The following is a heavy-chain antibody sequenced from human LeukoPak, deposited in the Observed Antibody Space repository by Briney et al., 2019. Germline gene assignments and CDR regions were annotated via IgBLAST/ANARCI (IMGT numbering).Heavy chain of an antibody. CDR1: GGSISRSSYY. D-gene: IGHD3-3*01. V-gene: IGHV4-39*07. CDR2: IYYSGST. Sequence: SETLSLTCTVSGGSISRSSYYWGWIRQPPGKGLEWIGSIYYSGSTYYNAPLKSRVTISVDTSKNQFSLKLSSVTAADTAVYYCTSPRVLASSYYMDVWGKGTTVTVSS. J-gene: IGHJ6*03. CDR3: TSPRVLASSYYMDV.